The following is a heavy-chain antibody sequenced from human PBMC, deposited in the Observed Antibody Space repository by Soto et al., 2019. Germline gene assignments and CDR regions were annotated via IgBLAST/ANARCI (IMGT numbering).Heavy chain of an antibody. D-gene: IGHD3-3*01. V-gene: IGHV1-3*01. CDR2: INAGNGTT. CDR3: ARDPVSGPATTIFGVARIY. CDR1: GYTFTSYA. J-gene: IGHJ4*02. Sequence: VQVVRSGAEVKKPGASVKVSCKASGYTFTSYAMHWVRQAPGQRLEGMGWINAGNGTTKSSQKFQGRVTITRDTTASASKLKMSRLRSEDTAVYYCARDPVSGPATTIFGVARIYWGQGPLVTVSS.